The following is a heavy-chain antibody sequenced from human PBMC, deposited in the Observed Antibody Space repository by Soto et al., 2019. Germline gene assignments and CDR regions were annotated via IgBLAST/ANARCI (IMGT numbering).Heavy chain of an antibody. Sequence: GGSLRLSCAASGFTFSSYGMHWVRQAPGKGLEWVAVIWYDGSNKYYADSVKGRFTISRDNSKNTLYLQMNSLRAEDTAVYYCARDRRYCSSTSCYWFDPWGQGTLVTVSS. CDR1: GFTFSSYG. J-gene: IGHJ5*02. D-gene: IGHD2-2*01. CDR3: ARDRRYCSSTSCYWFDP. CDR2: IWYDGSNK. V-gene: IGHV3-33*01.